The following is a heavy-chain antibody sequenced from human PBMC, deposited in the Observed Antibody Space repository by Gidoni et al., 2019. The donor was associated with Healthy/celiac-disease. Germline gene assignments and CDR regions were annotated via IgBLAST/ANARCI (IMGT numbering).Heavy chain of an antibody. Sequence: QVQLQQWGAGLLKPSETLSLTCAVYGGSFSGYYWSWIRQPPGKGLEWIGEINHSGSTNYNPSLKSRVTISVDTSKNQFSLKLSSVTAADTAVYYCARLRMYNWNYGPWFDPWGQGTLVTVSS. CDR2: INHSGST. D-gene: IGHD1-7*01. CDR1: GGSFSGYY. CDR3: ARLRMYNWNYGPWFDP. J-gene: IGHJ5*02. V-gene: IGHV4-34*01.